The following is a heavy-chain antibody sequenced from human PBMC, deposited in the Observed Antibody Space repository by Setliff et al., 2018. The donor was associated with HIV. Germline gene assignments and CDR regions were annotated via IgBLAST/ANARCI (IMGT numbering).Heavy chain of an antibody. J-gene: IGHJ5*02. CDR1: GGSISSASYF. Sequence: PSETLSLTCTVSGGSISSASYFWGWIRQSPGRGLEWIGSVYYSGSTYYNPSLRSRITISVDMSKNQFSLKLNSVTAADTEIYYCATHRSYGDYDPNWFDPWGRGTLVTVSS. CDR2: VYYSGST. CDR3: ATHRSYGDYDPNWFDP. D-gene: IGHD4-17*01. V-gene: IGHV4-39*01.